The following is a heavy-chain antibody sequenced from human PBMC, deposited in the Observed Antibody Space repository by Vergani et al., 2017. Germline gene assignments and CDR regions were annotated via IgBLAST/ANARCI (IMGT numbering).Heavy chain of an antibody. CDR3: ARWVDRYYYYYGMDV. V-gene: IGHV4-59*01. J-gene: IGHJ6*02. D-gene: IGHD2-15*01. CDR1: GGSISSYY. CDR2: IYYSGIT. Sequence: QVQLQESGPGLVKPSETLSLTCPVSGGSISSYYWSWILQPPGKGLEWIGYIYYSGITNYNPSLKRRVTISVDTSKNQFSLKLSSVTAADTAVYYCARWVDRYYYYYGMDVWGQGTTVTVSS.